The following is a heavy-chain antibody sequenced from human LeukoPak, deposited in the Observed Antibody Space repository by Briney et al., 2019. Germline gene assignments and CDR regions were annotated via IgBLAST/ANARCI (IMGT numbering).Heavy chain of an antibody. D-gene: IGHD2-8*01. CDR1: GFIFNSYS. V-gene: IGHV3-21*01. CDR3: ARGWVSRAFDI. J-gene: IGHJ3*02. CDR2: ISGSSNYI. Sequence: GGSLRLSCAASGFIFNSYSMNWVRQAPGKGLEWVASISGSSNYIYYSDSLKGRFTISRDNAKNSLYLQINSLRAEDTAVYYCARGWVSRAFDIWGQGTMVTVSS.